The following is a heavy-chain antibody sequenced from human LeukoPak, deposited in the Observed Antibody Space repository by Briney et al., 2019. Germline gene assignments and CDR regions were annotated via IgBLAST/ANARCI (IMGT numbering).Heavy chain of an antibody. J-gene: IGHJ5*02. Sequence: SETLSLTCTVSGGSISSSSYYWGWIRQPPGKGLEWIGSIYYSGSTYYNPSLKSRVTISVDTSKNQFSLKLSSVTAADTAVYYCAKEEVLLWFGELLYQWFDPWGQGTLVTVSS. CDR3: AKEEVLLWFGELLYQWFDP. CDR1: GGSISSSSYY. D-gene: IGHD3-10*01. V-gene: IGHV4-39*02. CDR2: IYYSGST.